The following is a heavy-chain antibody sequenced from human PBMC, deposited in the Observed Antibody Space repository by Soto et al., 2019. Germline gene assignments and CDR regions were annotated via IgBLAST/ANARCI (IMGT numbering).Heavy chain of an antibody. CDR2: IIPILGVT. J-gene: IGHJ6*02. CDR1: GGTFSSYT. D-gene: IGHD2-15*01. V-gene: IGHV1-69*08. Sequence: QVQLVQSGAEVKKPGSSVKVSCKSSGGTFSSYTISWVRQAPGQGLEWMGRIIPILGVTNYSQKFQCRVTITADKSASTVYFDLSRMNSEDNVVYYCARDGQVEVVTTTLEYYYDGMDAWGQGTTDTDSS. CDR3: ARDGQVEVVTTTLEYYYDGMDA.